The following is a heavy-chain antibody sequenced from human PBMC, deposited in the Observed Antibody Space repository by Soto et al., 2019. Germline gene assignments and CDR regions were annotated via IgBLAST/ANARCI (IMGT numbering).Heavy chain of an antibody. CDR1: SDSISSYY. D-gene: IGHD6-19*01. Sequence: QVQLQESGPGLVRPSETLSLTCTVSSDSISSYYWIWIRQSPGKGLEWIGYTDYSGNTNYNPSLKSGVTISGDTSKNQFSRRLSSVTAADTAVYYCARAVGDPLYYLDYWGQGTLVTVSS. CDR2: TDYSGNT. CDR3: ARAVGDPLYYLDY. J-gene: IGHJ4*02. V-gene: IGHV4-59*08.